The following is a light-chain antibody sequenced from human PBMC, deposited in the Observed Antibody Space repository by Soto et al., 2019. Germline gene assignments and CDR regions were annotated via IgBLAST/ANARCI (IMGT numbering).Light chain of an antibody. J-gene: IGKJ1*01. Sequence: DIQMTQSPSTLSASVGDRVTITCRASQSIRSWLAWYQQKPGKAPKLLIYGASSLESGVPSRFSGSGSGTEFTLTISSLQPDDFATYYCQQYNDYPRTFGRGIKVEIK. CDR3: QQYNDYPRT. CDR2: GAS. V-gene: IGKV1-5*03. CDR1: QSIRSW.